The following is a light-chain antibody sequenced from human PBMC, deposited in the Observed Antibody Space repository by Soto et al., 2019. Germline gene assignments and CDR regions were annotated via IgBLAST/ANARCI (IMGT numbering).Light chain of an antibody. J-gene: IGKJ1*01. V-gene: IGKV4-1*01. CDR2: WAS. Sequence: DIVMSQSPDSLAVSLGERATINCKSSQTVLYNSNNKNYLAWYQQKPGQPPSLLIYWASTRHSGVPDRFSRSGSGTDFTLTISSLQAEDVAVYYCQQYYAPPWTFGQGTKVEIK. CDR1: QTVLYNSNNKNY. CDR3: QQYYAPPWT.